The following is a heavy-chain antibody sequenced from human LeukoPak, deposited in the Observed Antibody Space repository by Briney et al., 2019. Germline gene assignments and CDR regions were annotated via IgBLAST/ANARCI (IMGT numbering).Heavy chain of an antibody. D-gene: IGHD2-21*01. CDR2: FYYLGNT. CDR1: GGPISNSTYY. V-gene: IGHV4-39*07. J-gene: IGHJ4*02. CDR3: TTFRGPPNYFDY. Sequence: SETLSLTCSVSGGPISNSTYYWGWIRQAPGKGLEWIGSFYYLGNTYYKPSLRSRVTMSVDTSKNQFSLKLSAVTAADTAVYYCTTFRGPPNYFDYWGQGNLVTVSS.